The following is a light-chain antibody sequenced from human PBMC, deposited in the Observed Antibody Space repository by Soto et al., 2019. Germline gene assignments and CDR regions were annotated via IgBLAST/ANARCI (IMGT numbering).Light chain of an antibody. CDR1: SSDVGGYTY. Sequence: QSALTQPASVSGSPGQSITISCTGISSDVGGYTYVSWYQQHPGKAPKLMIYEVSNRPSGVSNRFSGSKSGNTASLTISGLQAEDEADYYCSSYTSSSTLLFGGGTKVTVL. CDR2: EVS. J-gene: IGLJ2*01. V-gene: IGLV2-14*01. CDR3: SSYTSSSTLL.